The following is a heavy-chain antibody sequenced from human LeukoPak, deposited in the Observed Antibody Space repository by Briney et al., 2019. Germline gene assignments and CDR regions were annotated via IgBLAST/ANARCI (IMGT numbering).Heavy chain of an antibody. D-gene: IGHD2-2*02. CDR3: ARARCWGSSYSCYRNGFDI. Sequence: GGSLRLSCAASGFTFSSYWMSWVRQAPGKGLEWVANIKQDGSEKYYVDSVRGRFTISRDNAKNSLYLQMSSLRAEDTAVYYCARARCWGSSYSCYRNGFDIWGQGTMVTVSS. CDR2: IKQDGSEK. V-gene: IGHV3-7*01. J-gene: IGHJ3*02. CDR1: GFTFSSYW.